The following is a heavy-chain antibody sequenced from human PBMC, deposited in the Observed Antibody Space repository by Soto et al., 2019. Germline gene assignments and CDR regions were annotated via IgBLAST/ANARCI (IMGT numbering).Heavy chain of an antibody. CDR2: IKQDGSEK. D-gene: IGHD3-22*01. V-gene: IGHV3-7*03. CDR1: GFTFSSYW. J-gene: IGHJ4*02. Sequence: LRLSCAASGFTFSSYWMSWVRQAPGKGLEWVANIKQDGSEKYYVDSVKGRFTISRDNAKNSLYLQMNSLRAEDTAVYYCARAENYYDSSGYPPYWGQGTLVTVSS. CDR3: ARAENYYDSSGYPPY.